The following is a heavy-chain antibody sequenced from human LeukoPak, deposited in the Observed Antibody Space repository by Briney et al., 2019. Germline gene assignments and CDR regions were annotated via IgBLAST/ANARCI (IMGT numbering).Heavy chain of an antibody. V-gene: IGHV1-46*01. D-gene: IGHD6-25*01. J-gene: IGHJ4*02. CDR1: EDTFTSYY. CDR2: INPSGGST. CDR3: ARGHSSEHFDY. Sequence: ASVKVSCKASEDTFTSYYMHWVRQAPGQGLEWMGIINPSGGSTSYAQKFQGRVTMTRDTSTSTVYMELSSLRSEDTAVYYCARGHSSEHFDYWGQGTLVTVSS.